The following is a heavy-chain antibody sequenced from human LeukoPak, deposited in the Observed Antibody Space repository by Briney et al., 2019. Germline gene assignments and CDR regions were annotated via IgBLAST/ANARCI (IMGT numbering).Heavy chain of an antibody. D-gene: IGHD2-2*01. Sequence: PGRSLRLSCAASGFTFSSYGMHWVRQAPGKGLEWVAVISYDGSNKYFADSVKGRFTISRDNSKNTPYLQMNSLRAEDTAVYYCAKDFLGSSRAFDIWGQGTMVTVSS. V-gene: IGHV3-30*18. CDR3: AKDFLGSSRAFDI. CDR1: GFTFSSYG. CDR2: ISYDGSNK. J-gene: IGHJ3*02.